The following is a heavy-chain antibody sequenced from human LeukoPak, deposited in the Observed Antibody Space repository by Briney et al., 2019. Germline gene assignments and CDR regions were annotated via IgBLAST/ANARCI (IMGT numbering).Heavy chain of an antibody. CDR1: GFTFSTYA. CDR2: ISGSGGTT. V-gene: IGHV3-23*01. J-gene: IGHJ6*02. Sequence: GGFLRLSCAASGFTFSTYAMSWVRQAPGKGLEWVSAISGSGGTTYYADSVKGRFTISRDNSKSTLYLQMNSLRAEDTAVYYCAKDKTSSWVIYDMDVWGQGTTVTVSS. D-gene: IGHD6-13*01. CDR3: AKDKTSSWVIYDMDV.